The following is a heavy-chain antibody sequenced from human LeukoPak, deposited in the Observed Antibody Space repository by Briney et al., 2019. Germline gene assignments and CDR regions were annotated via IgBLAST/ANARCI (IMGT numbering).Heavy chain of an antibody. D-gene: IGHD3-10*01. Sequence: GGALRLSCAASGFTVSSNYMSWVRQAPGKGLEWVSGIYTGGDTYYADSVKDRFTISRDNSKNTLYLQMNSLRAEDTAVYYCTKGLWAGVSAARDWGQGTLVTVSS. CDR3: TKGLWAGVSAARD. CDR1: GFTVSSNY. J-gene: IGHJ4*02. CDR2: IYTGGDT. V-gene: IGHV3-66*01.